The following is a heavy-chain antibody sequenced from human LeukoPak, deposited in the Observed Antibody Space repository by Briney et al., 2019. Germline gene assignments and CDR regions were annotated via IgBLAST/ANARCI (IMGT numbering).Heavy chain of an antibody. CDR3: ARLWSFRDSGVTNWFDP. V-gene: IGHV3-30*19. D-gene: IGHD3-22*01. Sequence: PGGSLRLSCAASGFTFSSYGMHWVRQAPGKGLEWVAVISYDGSNKYYADSVKGRFTISRDNSKNTLYLQMNSLRAEDTAVYYCARLWSFRDSGVTNWFDPWGQGTLVTVSS. CDR1: GFTFSSYG. CDR2: ISYDGSNK. J-gene: IGHJ5*02.